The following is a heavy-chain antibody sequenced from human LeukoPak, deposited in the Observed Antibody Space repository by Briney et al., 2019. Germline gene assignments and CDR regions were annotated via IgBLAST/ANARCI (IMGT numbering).Heavy chain of an antibody. D-gene: IGHD6-13*01. CDR1: GYTVTGYY. CDR3: AREATTAAGTTGINFDH. V-gene: IGHV1-2*02. Sequence: ASVRVSCKASGYTVTGYYIHCVRQAPGQGLEWMGWINPNNGGTISPHNFQGRVTMTRHTSNSTAYMELSRLRSDDTAVYFCAREATTAAGTTGINFDHWGQGTLVTVSS. CDR2: INPNNGGT. J-gene: IGHJ4*02.